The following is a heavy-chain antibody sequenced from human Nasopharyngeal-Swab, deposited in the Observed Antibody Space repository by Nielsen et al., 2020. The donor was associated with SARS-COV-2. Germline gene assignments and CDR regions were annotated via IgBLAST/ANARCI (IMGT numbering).Heavy chain of an antibody. D-gene: IGHD6-13*01. CDR1: GFTFSSYW. V-gene: IGHV3-74*01. J-gene: IGHJ4*02. CDR2: INSDGSST. Sequence: GRSLRLSCAASGFTFSSYWMHWVRQAPGKGLVWVSRINSDGSSTSYADSVKGRFTISRDNAKKTLYLQMNSLRAEDTAVYYCARYSSSWGFFDFWGQGTLVTFSS. CDR3: ARYSSSWGFFDF.